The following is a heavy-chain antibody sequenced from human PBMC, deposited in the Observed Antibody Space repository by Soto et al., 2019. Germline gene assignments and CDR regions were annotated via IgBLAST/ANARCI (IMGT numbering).Heavy chain of an antibody. CDR1: GGSISSYY. J-gene: IGHJ4*02. CDR2: IYYSGST. CDR3: ARVGITMVRGVHLYYFAY. Sequence: SETLSLTCTVSGGSISSYYWSWIRQPPGKGLEWIGYIYYSGSTNYNPSLKSRVTISVDTSKNQFSLKLSSVTAADTAVYYCARVGITMVRGVHLYYFAYWGQGTLVTVSS. V-gene: IGHV4-59*08. D-gene: IGHD3-10*01.